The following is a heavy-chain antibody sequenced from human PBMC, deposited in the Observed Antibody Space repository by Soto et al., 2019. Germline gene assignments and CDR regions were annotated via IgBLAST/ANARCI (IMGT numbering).Heavy chain of an antibody. CDR2: IYYSGST. CDR3: ARAAPEAIFGVVYYYYGMDV. Sequence: SETLSLTCTVSGGSISSYYWSWIRQPPGKGLEWIGYIYYSGSTNYNPSLKSRVTISVDTSKNQFSLKLSSVTAADTAVYYCARAAPEAIFGVVYYYYGMDVWGQGTTVTVSS. V-gene: IGHV4-59*01. D-gene: IGHD3-3*01. CDR1: GGSISSYY. J-gene: IGHJ6*02.